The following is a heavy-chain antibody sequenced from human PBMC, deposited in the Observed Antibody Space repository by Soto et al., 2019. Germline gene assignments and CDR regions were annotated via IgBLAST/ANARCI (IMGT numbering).Heavy chain of an antibody. J-gene: IGHJ4*02. CDR3: EREYSNTQRALDY. CDR1: GGSISSGGYY. CDR2: IYYSGST. Sequence: SETLSLTCTVSGGSISSGGYYWSWVRQHPGKDLEWIGYIYYSGSTYYNPSLRSRLTISVDTSKNQFSLKLSSVTAADTAVYYCEREYSNTQRALDYWGQGNLVTGYS. D-gene: IGHD5-18*01. V-gene: IGHV4-31*03.